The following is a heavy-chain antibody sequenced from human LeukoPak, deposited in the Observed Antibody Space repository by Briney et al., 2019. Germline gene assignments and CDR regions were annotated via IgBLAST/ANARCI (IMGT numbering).Heavy chain of an antibody. Sequence: PGGSLRLSCAASGFTFSSYSMHWVRQAPGKGLEWVAVISYDGSNKYYADSVKGRFTISRDNSKNTLYLQMNSLRAEDTAVYYCAKVGAGAFDIWGQGTMVTVSS. CDR3: AKVGAGAFDI. V-gene: IGHV3-30*18. CDR2: ISYDGSNK. CDR1: GFTFSSYS. D-gene: IGHD1-26*01. J-gene: IGHJ3*02.